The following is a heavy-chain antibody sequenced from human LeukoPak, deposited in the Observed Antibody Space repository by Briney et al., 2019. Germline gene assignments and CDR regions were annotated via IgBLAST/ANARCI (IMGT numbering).Heavy chain of an antibody. CDR2: IYQTGST. CDR1: GGSISSYY. V-gene: IGHV4-59*08. J-gene: IGHJ4*02. CDR3: ARDLSITMIRGVTFDY. D-gene: IGHD3-10*01. Sequence: SETLSLTCTVSGGSISSYYWSWIRQPPGKGLEWIGNIYQTGSTYYNPSLTSRVTISIDTSKNQFSLKLSSVTAADTAVYYCARDLSITMIRGVTFDYWGQGALVTVSS.